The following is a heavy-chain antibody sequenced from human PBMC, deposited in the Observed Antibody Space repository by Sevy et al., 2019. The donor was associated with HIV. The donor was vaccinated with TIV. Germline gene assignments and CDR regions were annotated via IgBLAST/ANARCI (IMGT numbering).Heavy chain of an antibody. CDR1: GFTFSSYA. CDR3: AKRLEGSSSLSFDY. V-gene: IGHV3-23*01. Sequence: GGSLRLSCAASGFTFSSYAMSWVRQAPGKGLEWVSGISGSADRTNYADSVKGRFTVSRDNSKNTVYLQMNSLRAEDTAMYYCAKRLEGSSSLSFDYSGQGTLVTVSS. D-gene: IGHD6-13*01. J-gene: IGHJ4*02. CDR2: ISGSADRT.